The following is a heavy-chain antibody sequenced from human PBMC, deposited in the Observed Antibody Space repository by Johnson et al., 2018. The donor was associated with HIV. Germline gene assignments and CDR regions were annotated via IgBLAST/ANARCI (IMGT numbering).Heavy chain of an antibody. V-gene: IGHV3-30*02. D-gene: IGHD6-6*01. Sequence: QVQLVESGGGVVQPGGSLRLSCAASGFSFRSYGMHWVRQAPGKGLEWVAFIQYDGSNTYYMDSVKGRFTISRDNSKNTLYLQMNSLRAEDTAVYYWARAEAPYSTSRAFDIWGQGTMVTVSS. CDR3: ARAEAPYSTSRAFDI. CDR1: GFSFRSYG. J-gene: IGHJ3*02. CDR2: IQYDGSNT.